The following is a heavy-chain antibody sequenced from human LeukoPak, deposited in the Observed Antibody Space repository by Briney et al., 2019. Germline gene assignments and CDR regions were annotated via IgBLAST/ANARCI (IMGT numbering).Heavy chain of an antibody. V-gene: IGHV3-11*06. Sequence: PGGSLRLSCAASGFTFSDYYMSWVRQAPEKGLEWVSYISSSSSYTNYADSVKGRFTISRDNAKNSLYLQMNSLRAEDTAVYYCARVPYRYCGGDCYLFDYWGQGTLVTVSS. D-gene: IGHD2-21*02. CDR3: ARVPYRYCGGDCYLFDY. J-gene: IGHJ4*02. CDR2: ISSSSSYT. CDR1: GFTFSDYY.